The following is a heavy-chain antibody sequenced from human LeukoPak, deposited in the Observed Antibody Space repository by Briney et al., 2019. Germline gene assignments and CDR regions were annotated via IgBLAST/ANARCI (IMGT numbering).Heavy chain of an antibody. CDR1: GGTFSNYG. Sequence: ASVKVSCKASGGTFSNYGMSWVRQAPGQGLEWMGGIIPIFGTANYAQKFQGRVTITADESTSTAYMELSSLRSEDTAVYYCARDSYDFWSGYPHTNWFDPWGQGTLVTVSS. J-gene: IGHJ5*02. V-gene: IGHV1-69*13. D-gene: IGHD3-3*01. CDR3: ARDSYDFWSGYPHTNWFDP. CDR2: IIPIFGTA.